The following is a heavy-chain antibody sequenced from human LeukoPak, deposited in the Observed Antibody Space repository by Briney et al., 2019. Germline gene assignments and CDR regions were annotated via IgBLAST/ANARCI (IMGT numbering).Heavy chain of an antibody. CDR1: GGTFSSYA. V-gene: IGHV1-69*01. CDR3: ARGYRLCYYDSSAHY. CDR2: IIPIFGTA. J-gene: IGHJ4*02. Sequence: ASVKVSCKASGGTFSSYAISWVRQAPGQGLEWMGGIIPIFGTANYAQKFQGRVTITADESTSTAYMELSSLRSEDTAVYYCARGYRLCYYDSSAHYWGQGTLVTVSS. D-gene: IGHD3-22*01.